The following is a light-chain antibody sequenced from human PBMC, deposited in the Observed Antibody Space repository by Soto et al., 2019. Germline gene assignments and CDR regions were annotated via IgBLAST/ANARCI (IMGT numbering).Light chain of an antibody. J-gene: IGKJ3*01. CDR2: DAS. Sequence: EIVLTQSPDTLSLSPGERATLSCRASQSVRSSLAWYQQKPGQAPRLLIYDASNRATGIPARFSGSGYGTDFTLTISSLEPEDFSVYYCQQRSNWPPEVTFGPGTKVDIK. CDR1: QSVRSS. CDR3: QQRSNWPPEVT. V-gene: IGKV3-11*01.